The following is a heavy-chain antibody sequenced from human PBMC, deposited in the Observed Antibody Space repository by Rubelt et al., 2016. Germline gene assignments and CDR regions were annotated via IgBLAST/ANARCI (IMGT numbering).Heavy chain of an antibody. D-gene: IGHD3-10*01. CDR2: IKTDGSEK. J-gene: IGHJ3*02. Sequence: GKGLEWVANIKTDGSEKFYVDSVKGRFTISRDNAKNSLYLQMNSLRAEDTAVYYCTTGGSINYYGSGTAHDAFDIWGQGTMITVSS. V-gene: IGHV3-7*01. CDR3: TTGGSINYYGSGTAHDAFDI.